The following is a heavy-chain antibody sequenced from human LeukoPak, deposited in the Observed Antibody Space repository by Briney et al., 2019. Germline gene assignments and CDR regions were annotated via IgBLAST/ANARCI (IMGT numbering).Heavy chain of an antibody. V-gene: IGHV1-2*02. CDR3: ARVSITEYYDSSGYYYSPDGTFDY. CDR2: INPNSGGT. D-gene: IGHD3-22*01. J-gene: IGHJ4*02. CDR1: GYTFTGYY. Sequence: ASVKVSCKASGYTFTGYYMHWVRQAPGQGLEWMGWINPNSGGTNYAQKFQGRVTMTRDTATSTTYMERSRLRSEDTAVYYCARVSITEYYDSSGYYYSPDGTFDYWGQGTLVTVSS.